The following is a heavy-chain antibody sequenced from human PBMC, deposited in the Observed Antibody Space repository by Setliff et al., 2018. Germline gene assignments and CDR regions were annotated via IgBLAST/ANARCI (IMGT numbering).Heavy chain of an antibody. CDR2: IIPIFGTA. D-gene: IGHD3-3*01. V-gene: IGHV1-69*05. CDR3: NYNFWSGYYLDY. CDR1: GGTFRSYA. J-gene: IGHJ4*02. Sequence: ASVKVSCKASGGTFRSYAISWVRQAPGQGLEWMGGIIPIFGTANYAQKFQGRVTITTDESTSTAYMELSSLRSEDTAVYYCNYNFWSGYYLDYWGQGTLVTVSS.